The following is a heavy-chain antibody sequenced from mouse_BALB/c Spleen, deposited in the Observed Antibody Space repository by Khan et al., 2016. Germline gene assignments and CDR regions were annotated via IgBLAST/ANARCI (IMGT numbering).Heavy chain of an antibody. CDR1: GFSLTSYG. Sequence: QVQLKESGPGLVAPSQSLSITCTVSGFSLTSYGVHWVRQPPGKGLEWLGVIWAGGSTNYNSALMSSLSISKANSKSQVFLKMNSLQTADTAMYFGARRGSGYYFNYWGQGTTLTVSS. CDR3: ARRGSGYYFNY. CDR2: IWAGGST. D-gene: IGHD3-1*01. V-gene: IGHV2-9*02. J-gene: IGHJ2*01.